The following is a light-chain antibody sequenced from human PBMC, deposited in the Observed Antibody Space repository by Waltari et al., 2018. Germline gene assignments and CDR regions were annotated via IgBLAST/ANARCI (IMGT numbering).Light chain of an antibody. CDR2: DAS. J-gene: IGKJ2*01. CDR1: QSVSSY. V-gene: IGKV3-11*01. CDR3: QQRSNWPPMYT. Sequence: LTQSPATLSLSPGERATLPCRASQSVSSYLAWYQQKPGQAPRLLIYDASNRATGIPARFSGSGSGTDFTLTISSLEPEDFAVYYCQQRSNWPPMYTFGQGTKLEIK.